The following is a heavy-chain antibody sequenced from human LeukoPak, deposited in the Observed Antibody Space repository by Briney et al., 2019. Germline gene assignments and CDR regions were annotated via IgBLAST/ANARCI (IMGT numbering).Heavy chain of an antibody. CDR3: ARDGIVATITFAFDY. Sequence: ASVKVSCKASGYTFTSYGISWVRQAPGQGLEWMGWISAYNGNTNYAQKLRGRVTMTTDTSTSTAYMELRSLGSDDTAVYYCARDGIVATITFAFDYWGQGTLVTVSS. J-gene: IGHJ4*02. CDR1: GYTFTSYG. CDR2: ISAYNGNT. V-gene: IGHV1-18*01. D-gene: IGHD5-12*01.